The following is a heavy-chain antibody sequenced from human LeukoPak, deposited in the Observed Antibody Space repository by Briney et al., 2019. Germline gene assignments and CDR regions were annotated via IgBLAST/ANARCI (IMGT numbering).Heavy chain of an antibody. D-gene: IGHD1-26*01. Sequence: PGGSLRLSCAASGFTFSIYEMNWVRQAPGKGLEWVSYISSIGTTIYYADPVKGRFTISRDNAKNSLYLQMNSLRAEDTAVYYCARGERGDYWGQGTLVTVSS. CDR3: ARGERGDY. V-gene: IGHV3-48*03. CDR1: GFTFSIYE. CDR2: ISSIGTTI. J-gene: IGHJ4*02.